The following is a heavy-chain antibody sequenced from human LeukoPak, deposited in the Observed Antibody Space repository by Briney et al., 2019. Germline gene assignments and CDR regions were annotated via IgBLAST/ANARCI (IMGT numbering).Heavy chain of an antibody. J-gene: IGHJ3*02. D-gene: IGHD6-19*01. V-gene: IGHV3-30*18. CDR1: GFTFSTYA. CDR3: AKDKRWQWLVPDAFDI. Sequence: GGSLRLSCAASGFTFSTYALSWVRQAPGKGLEWVAVISYDGSNKYYADSVKGRFTISRDNSKNTLYLQMNSLRAEDTAVYYCAKDKRWQWLVPDAFDIWGQGTMVTVSS. CDR2: ISYDGSNK.